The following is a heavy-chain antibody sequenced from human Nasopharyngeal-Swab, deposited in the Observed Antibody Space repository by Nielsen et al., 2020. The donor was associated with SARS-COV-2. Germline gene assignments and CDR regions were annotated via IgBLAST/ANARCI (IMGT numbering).Heavy chain of an antibody. CDR1: GFTFSDFY. V-gene: IGHV3-11*01. Sequence: GESLKISCAASGFTFSDFYMSWIRQAPGKGLEWLSYISSSGTPIHYADSVKGRFTISRDNAKNSLYLQMNSLTAEDTVVYYCATRARDSSWYQIDYWGQGTLVTVSS. CDR2: ISSSGTPI. J-gene: IGHJ4*02. D-gene: IGHD6-13*01. CDR3: ATRARDSSWYQIDY.